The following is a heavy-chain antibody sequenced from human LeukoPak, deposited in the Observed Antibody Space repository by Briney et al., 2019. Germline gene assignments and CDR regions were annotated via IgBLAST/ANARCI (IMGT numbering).Heavy chain of an antibody. V-gene: IGHV4-39*07. CDR3: AREYSSSWYVRGAYFDY. CDR2: IYYSGST. J-gene: IGHJ4*02. CDR1: GGSISSSSYY. Sequence: SETLSLTCTVSGGSISSSSYYWGWIRQPPGKGLEWIGSIYYSGSTYYNPSLKSRVTISVDTSKNQFSLKLSSVTAADTAVYYCAREYSSSWYVRGAYFDYWGQGTLVTVSS. D-gene: IGHD6-13*01.